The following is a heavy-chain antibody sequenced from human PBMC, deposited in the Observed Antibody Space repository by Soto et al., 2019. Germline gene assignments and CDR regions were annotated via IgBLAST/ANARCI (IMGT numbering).Heavy chain of an antibody. D-gene: IGHD3-22*01. V-gene: IGHV4-61*01. CDR1: GASVRSGSYY. J-gene: IGHJ4*02. CDR3: AAQSSGYYFVFDY. CDR2: IYYSGNT. Sequence: SETLSLTCTVSGASVRSGSYYWNWIRQPPGKGLEWIGFIYYSGNTNYSPSLKSRVTISTDTSKNQFSLKLSSVTAADTAVYYCAAQSSGYYFVFDYWGQGTLVTVSS.